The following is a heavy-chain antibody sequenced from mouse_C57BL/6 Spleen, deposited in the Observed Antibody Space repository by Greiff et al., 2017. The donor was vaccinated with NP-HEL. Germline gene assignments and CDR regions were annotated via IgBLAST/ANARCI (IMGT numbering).Heavy chain of an antibody. J-gene: IGHJ4*01. CDR1: GYTFTSYW. CDR2: IDPSDSYT. Sequence: QVQLQQPGAELVMPGASVKLSCKASGYTFTSYWMHWVKQRPGQGLEWIGEIDPSDSYTNYNQKFKGKSTLTVDKSSSTAYMQLSSLTSEDAAVYYCARPLRRGDYYAMDYWGQGTSVTVSS. D-gene: IGHD1-1*01. CDR3: ARPLRRGDYYAMDY. V-gene: IGHV1-69*01.